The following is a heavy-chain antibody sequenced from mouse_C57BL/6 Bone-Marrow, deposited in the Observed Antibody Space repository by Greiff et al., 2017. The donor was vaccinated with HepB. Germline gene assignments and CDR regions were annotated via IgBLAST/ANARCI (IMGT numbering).Heavy chain of an antibody. V-gene: IGHV14-4*01. Sequence: EVQLQQSGAELVRSGASVKLSCTASGFNIKDVYMYWVKQRPEQGLEWIGWIDPENGDTEYASKFQGKATITADTSSNTAYLQLSSLTSEDTAVYYCTADGNYEGAYWGHGALVTVSA. J-gene: IGHJ3*01. CDR3: TADGNYEGAY. D-gene: IGHD2-1*01. CDR1: GFNIKDVY. CDR2: IDPENGDT.